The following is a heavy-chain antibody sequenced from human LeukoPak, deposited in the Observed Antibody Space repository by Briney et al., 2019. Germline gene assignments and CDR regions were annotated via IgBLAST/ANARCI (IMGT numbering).Heavy chain of an antibody. CDR3: AGDDYISPSLEY. CDR2: IKQDGSET. D-gene: IGHD4/OR15-4a*01. V-gene: IGHV3-7*01. CDR1: GFTFNKHW. Sequence: GGSLSLSWAASGFTFNKHWMSWVRQAPGHGLEWVANIKQDGSETYHVDSVKGPCSISRDNTKNSLYLQMNSLRAEDTAVYYCAGDDYISPSLEYWGQGTLVTVSS. J-gene: IGHJ4*02.